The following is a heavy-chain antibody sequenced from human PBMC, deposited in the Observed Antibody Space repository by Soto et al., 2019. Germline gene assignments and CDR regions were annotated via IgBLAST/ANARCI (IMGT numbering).Heavy chain of an antibody. CDR2: IIPIFGTA. J-gene: IGHJ4*02. D-gene: IGHD5-12*01. CDR3: AGLRGYSGYVGGYFDY. CDR1: GGTFSSYA. V-gene: IGHV1-69*13. Sequence: SVKVSCKASGGTFSSYAISWVRQAPGQGLEWMGGIIPIFGTANYAQKFQGRVTITADESTSTAYMELSSLRSEDTAVHYCAGLRGYSGYVGGYFDYWGQGTLVTVSS.